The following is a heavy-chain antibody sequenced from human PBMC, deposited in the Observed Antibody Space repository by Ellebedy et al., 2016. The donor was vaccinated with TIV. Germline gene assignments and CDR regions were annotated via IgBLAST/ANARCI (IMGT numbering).Heavy chain of an antibody. V-gene: IGHV3-66*01. CDR2: IAIDTNT. J-gene: IGHJ3*02. D-gene: IGHD3-10*01. CDR1: ELTVSGNY. Sequence: GGSLRLSCAASELTVSGNYMTWVRQAPGKGPEWVSTIAIDTNTYYADSVKGRFTISRDNSKNTLYIQMNSLRAEDTAVYYCARETYNDVDLKLWGIFDIWGQGTMVTVSS. CDR3: ARETYNDVDLKLWGIFDI.